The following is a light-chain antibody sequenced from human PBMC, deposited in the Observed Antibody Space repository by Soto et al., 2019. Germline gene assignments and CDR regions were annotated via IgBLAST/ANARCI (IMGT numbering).Light chain of an antibody. V-gene: IGKV1-5*01. CDR2: DAA. Sequence: IPMTQSPSTLSASVGDRVTITCRASQSINKWVAWFQQKSGRAPKLLIYDAATLQSGVPSRFSGTVSGTDFSLTISSLQPEDFATYYCQQYNIGYTFGQGTRLDIK. CDR1: QSINKW. J-gene: IGKJ2*01. CDR3: QQYNIGYT.